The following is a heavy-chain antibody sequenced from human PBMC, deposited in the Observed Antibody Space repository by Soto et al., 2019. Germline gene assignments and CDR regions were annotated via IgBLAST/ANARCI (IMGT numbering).Heavy chain of an antibody. V-gene: IGHV1-46*03. CDR1: GYTFTSYY. CDR2: INPSGGST. CDR3: ARDRGDFWSGYLFDYYYYYGMDV. J-gene: IGHJ6*02. Sequence: ASVKVSCKASGYTFTSYYMHWVRQAPGQGLEWMGIINPSGGSTSYAQKFQGRVTMTRDTSTSTVYMELSSLRSEDTAVYYCARDRGDFWSGYLFDYYYYYGMDVWSQGTTVTVSS. D-gene: IGHD3-3*01.